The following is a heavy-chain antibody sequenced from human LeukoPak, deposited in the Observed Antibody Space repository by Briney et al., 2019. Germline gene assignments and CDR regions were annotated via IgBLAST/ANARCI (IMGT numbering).Heavy chain of an antibody. J-gene: IGHJ4*02. D-gene: IGHD1-26*01. CDR1: GGTFSSYA. CDR3: ARDPLGGSYLTYFDY. V-gene: IGHV1-18*01. Sequence: ASVKVSCKASGGTFSSYAISWVRQAPGQGLEWMGWISAYNGNTNYAQKLQGRVTMTTDTSTSTAYMELRSLRSDDTAVYYCARDPLGGSYLTYFDYWGQGTLVTVSS. CDR2: ISAYNGNT.